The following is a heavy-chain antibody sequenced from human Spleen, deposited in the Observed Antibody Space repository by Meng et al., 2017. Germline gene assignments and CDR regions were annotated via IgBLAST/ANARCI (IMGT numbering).Heavy chain of an antibody. V-gene: IGHV1-46*01. CDR2: INPSGGST. D-gene: IGHD6-19*01. CDR3: ARDWGGSGWYEDAFDI. Sequence: ASVKVSCKASGYTFTSYYMHWVRQAPGQGLEWMGIINPSGGSTSYAQKFQGRVTMTRDTSTSTVYMELSSLRAEDTAVYYCARDWGGSGWYEDAFDIWGQGTMVTVSS. J-gene: IGHJ3*02. CDR1: GYTFTSYY.